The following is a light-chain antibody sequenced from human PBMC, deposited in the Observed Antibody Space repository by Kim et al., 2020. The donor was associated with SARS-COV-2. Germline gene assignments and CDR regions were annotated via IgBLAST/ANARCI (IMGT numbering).Light chain of an antibody. J-gene: IGLJ1*01. CDR3: SSYTSSSTLYV. V-gene: IGLV2-18*02. CDR2: DVS. Sequence: QSVTSSCTGTSSAVGSYNRIYCYQQPPGTAPKLMMDDVSNRPAGVPDRFSGSKSGNTASLTISGLQAEDEADYYCSSYTSSSTLYVFGTGTKVTVL. CDR1: SSAVGSYNR.